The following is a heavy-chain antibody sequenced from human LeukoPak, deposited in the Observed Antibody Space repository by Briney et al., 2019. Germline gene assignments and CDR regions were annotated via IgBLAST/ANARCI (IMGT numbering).Heavy chain of an antibody. J-gene: IGHJ4*02. Sequence: GGSLRLSCAASVFTFSSYATSCVRHAPGKGLEWGSAISGSGGSTYYADSVKGRFTISRDNSKNTLYLQMNSLRAEDTAVYYCAKDYVWGSYRPHYFDYWGQGTLVTVSS. CDR3: AKDYVWGSYRPHYFDY. D-gene: IGHD3-16*02. V-gene: IGHV3-23*01. CDR2: ISGSGGST. CDR1: VFTFSSYA.